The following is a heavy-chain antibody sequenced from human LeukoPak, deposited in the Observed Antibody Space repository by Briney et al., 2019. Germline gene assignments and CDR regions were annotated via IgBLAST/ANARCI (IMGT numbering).Heavy chain of an antibody. Sequence: PSETLSLTCAAYGGSFSGYYWSWIRQPPGKGLEWIGEINHSGSTNYNPSLKSRVTISVDTSKNQFSLKLSSVTAADTAVYYCAQYDCTPLYDYWGQGTLVTVSS. CDR1: GGSFSGYY. CDR2: INHSGST. V-gene: IGHV4-34*01. CDR3: AQYDCTPLYDY. D-gene: IGHD3-22*01. J-gene: IGHJ4*02.